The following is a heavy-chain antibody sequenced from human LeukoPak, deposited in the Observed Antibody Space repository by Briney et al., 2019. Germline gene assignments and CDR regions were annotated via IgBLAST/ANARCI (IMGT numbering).Heavy chain of an antibody. CDR2: ISGSGGST. CDR1: GFTFSSYG. J-gene: IGHJ4*02. D-gene: IGHD2-2*01. V-gene: IGHV3-23*01. Sequence: GGSLRLSCAVSGFTFSSYGMSWVRQAPGKGLEWVSAISGSGGSTYYADSVKGRFTISRDNSKNTLYLQMNSLRAEDTAVYYCALKTGCSSTSCYIDYWGQGTLVTVSS. CDR3: ALKTGCSSTSCYIDY.